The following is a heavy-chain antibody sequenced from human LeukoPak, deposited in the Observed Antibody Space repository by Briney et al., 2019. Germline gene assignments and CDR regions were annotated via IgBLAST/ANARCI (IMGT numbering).Heavy chain of an antibody. J-gene: IGHJ4*02. CDR3: ARDAYGSGRQVDW. CDR2: IHTSAST. D-gene: IGHD3-10*01. Sequence: SETLSLTCSVSGDSIRGHFWTWIRQPAGKGLEWIGRIHTSASTNYNPSLKSRVTMSLDTSKNQFSLILTSVTAADTAVYYCARDAYGSGRQVDWWGQGTLVTVST. V-gene: IGHV4-4*07. CDR1: GDSIRGHF.